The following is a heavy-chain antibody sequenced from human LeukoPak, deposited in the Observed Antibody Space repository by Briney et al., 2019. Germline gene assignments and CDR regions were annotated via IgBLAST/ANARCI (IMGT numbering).Heavy chain of an antibody. J-gene: IGHJ4*02. D-gene: IGHD6-13*01. V-gene: IGHV1-2*02. Sequence: AASVKVSCKASGYTFTGYFMYWVRQAPGQGLVWMGWINPDSGGTAYAQKFQGRVTMTRDPSISTAYMELSRLRSDDTAVYYCARVVDSSSRYYFDYWGQGTLVTVSS. CDR3: ARVVDSSSRYYFDY. CDR2: INPDSGGT. CDR1: GYTFTGYF.